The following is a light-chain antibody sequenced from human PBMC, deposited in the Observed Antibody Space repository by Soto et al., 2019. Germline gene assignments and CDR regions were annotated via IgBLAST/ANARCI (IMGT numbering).Light chain of an antibody. J-gene: IGLJ2*01. V-gene: IGLV2-14*01. CDR2: NVS. CDR1: SSDVGGYNY. Sequence: QSVLTLPASVSGSPGQSITISCTGTSSDVGGYNYVSWYQQHPGKAPKLIIYNVSNRPSGVSNRFSGSKSGNTASLTISGLQAEDEGHYYCSSFTSSNTVLFGGGTQLTVL. CDR3: SSFTSSNTVL.